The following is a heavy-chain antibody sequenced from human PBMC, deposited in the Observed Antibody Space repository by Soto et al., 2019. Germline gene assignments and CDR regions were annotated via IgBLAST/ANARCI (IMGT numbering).Heavy chain of an antibody. Sequence: QVQLQESGPGLVKPSQTLSLTCTVSGGSISSGDFYWSWIRQPPGKGLELIGNIYYSGSTYYNPSLRSRAIMSVVTSQNQFSLKLSSLTAADTAVYFCARADDFSDRFAYWGQGALVTVSS. V-gene: IGHV4-30-4*01. CDR2: IYYSGST. CDR3: ARADDFSDRFAY. D-gene: IGHD4-17*01. CDR1: GGSISSGDFY. J-gene: IGHJ4*02.